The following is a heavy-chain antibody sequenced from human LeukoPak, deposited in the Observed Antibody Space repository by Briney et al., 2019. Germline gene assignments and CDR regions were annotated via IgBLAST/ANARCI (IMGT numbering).Heavy chain of an antibody. J-gene: IGHJ3*02. Sequence: GRSLRLSCAASGFTFSSSGMHWVRQAPGKGLEGVAVIWYDGSNKYYADSVKGRFTISRDNSKNTLSLQMNSLRAEDTAVYYCARGGHYDILTGYYRPSLVAFDIWGQGTTVTVSS. CDR1: GFTFSSSG. D-gene: IGHD3-9*01. V-gene: IGHV3-33*01. CDR2: IWYDGSNK. CDR3: ARGGHYDILTGYYRPSLVAFDI.